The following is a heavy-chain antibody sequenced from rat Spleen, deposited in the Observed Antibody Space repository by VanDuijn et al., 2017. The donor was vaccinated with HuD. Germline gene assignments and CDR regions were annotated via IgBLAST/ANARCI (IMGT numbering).Heavy chain of an antibody. Sequence: EVQLVESGGGLVQPGNSLKLSCAASGFTFSSYYMAWVRQAPTKGLEWVAYIITSGGSTYYRDSVKGRFTISRDNAKSTLYLQMDSLRSEDTATYYCTRGNYVGFAYWGQGTLVTVSS. J-gene: IGHJ3*01. D-gene: IGHD1-11*01. CDR2: IITSGGST. CDR1: GFTFSSYY. CDR3: TRGNYVGFAY. V-gene: IGHV5-27*01.